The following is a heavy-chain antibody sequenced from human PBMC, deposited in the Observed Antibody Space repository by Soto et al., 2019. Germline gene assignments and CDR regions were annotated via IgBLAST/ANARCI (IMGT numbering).Heavy chain of an antibody. CDR2: TYSGGST. J-gene: IGHJ4*02. Sequence: EVQLVESGGGLIQPGGSLRLSCAASGFTVRSTYMSWVRQAPGKGLEWVSVTYSGGSTYYADSVKGRFTISRDNSKNTLYLQMNSLRAEDTAVYYCARSGYSSGPFEYWGQGTLVTVSS. V-gene: IGHV3-53*01. D-gene: IGHD5-18*01. CDR3: ARSGYSSGPFEY. CDR1: GFTVRSTY.